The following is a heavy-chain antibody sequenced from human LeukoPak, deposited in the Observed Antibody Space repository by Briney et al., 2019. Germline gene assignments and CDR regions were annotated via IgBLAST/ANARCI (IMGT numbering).Heavy chain of an antibody. CDR3: AKGYYYDSSGTDAFDI. V-gene: IGHV3-11*01. CDR1: GFTFSDYY. Sequence: GGSLRLSCAASGFTFSDYYMSWIRQAPGKGLEWVSYISSSGSTIYYADSVKGRFTISRDNAKNSLYLQMNSLRAEDTAVYYCAKGYYYDSSGTDAFDIWGQGTMVTVSS. J-gene: IGHJ3*02. D-gene: IGHD3-22*01. CDR2: ISSSGSTI.